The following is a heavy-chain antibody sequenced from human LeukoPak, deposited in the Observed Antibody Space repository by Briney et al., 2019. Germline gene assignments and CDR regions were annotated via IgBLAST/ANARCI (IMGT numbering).Heavy chain of an antibody. CDR2: IKYDGTYT. CDR3: TRDEGATVATYRFDF. D-gene: IGHD4-23*01. Sequence: PGKSLRLSCAASGFAFRNYYMSWVRQAPGKGLEWLANIKYDGTYTNYKDSVKGRLTLSRDNAKNSVYLQMNSLRAEDTAVYYCTRDEGATVATYRFDFWGRGTLVTVSS. V-gene: IGHV3-7*01. J-gene: IGHJ4*02. CDR1: GFAFRNYY.